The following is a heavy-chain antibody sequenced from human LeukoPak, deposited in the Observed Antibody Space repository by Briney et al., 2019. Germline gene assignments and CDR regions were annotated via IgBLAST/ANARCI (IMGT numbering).Heavy chain of an antibody. Sequence: GGSLRLSCAASGFTFSTYAMSWVRQAPGKGLEWVSTISGNGANTYYADSVKGRFTISRDNSKNTLYLQMNSLRAEDTAVYYCANRGVTSVGSYYFDYWGQETLVTVSS. CDR2: ISGNGANT. CDR3: ANRGVTSVGSYYFDY. J-gene: IGHJ4*02. CDR1: GFTFSTYA. D-gene: IGHD1-26*01. V-gene: IGHV3-23*01.